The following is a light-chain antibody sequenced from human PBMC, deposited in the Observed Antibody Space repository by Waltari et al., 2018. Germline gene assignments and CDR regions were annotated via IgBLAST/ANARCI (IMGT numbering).Light chain of an antibody. V-gene: IGKV1-8*01. CDR2: AVS. J-gene: IGKJ1*01. Sequence: AIRVTQSPSSLSASTGDSVTIPCRASQDIRTDLGWYQQKPGKAPKLLLYAVSTLQSGVPSRFSGSGSGTDFALHIQNLQSEDFATYFCQQYYAFPRTFGQGTRVEV. CDR3: QQYYAFPRT. CDR1: QDIRTD.